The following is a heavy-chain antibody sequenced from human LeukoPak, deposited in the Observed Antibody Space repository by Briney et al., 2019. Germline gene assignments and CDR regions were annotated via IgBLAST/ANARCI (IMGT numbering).Heavy chain of an antibody. Sequence: AGGSLRLSCAASGFTFSSYAMHWVRQAPGKGLEWVAVISYDGSNKYYADSVKGRFTISRDNSKNTLYLQMNSLRAEDTAVYYCARGYGGRIAAAGRCPGYWGQGTLVTVSS. CDR3: ARGYGGRIAAAGRCPGY. CDR2: ISYDGSNK. D-gene: IGHD6-13*01. V-gene: IGHV3-30-3*01. CDR1: GFTFSSYA. J-gene: IGHJ4*02.